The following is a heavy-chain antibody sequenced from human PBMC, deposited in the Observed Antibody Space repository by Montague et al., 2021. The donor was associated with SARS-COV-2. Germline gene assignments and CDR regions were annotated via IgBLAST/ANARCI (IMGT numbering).Heavy chain of an antibody. CDR2: IYHSGST. J-gene: IGHJ2*01. V-gene: IGHV4-4*02. D-gene: IGHD3-10*01. CDR3: AREFRTYGYGGQYWYFDL. Sequence: SETLSLTCAVSGGPISSSHWWSWVRQPPGKGLEWIGEIYHSGSTNYNPSLQSRVTISIDKSKNQFSLKLSSVTAADTAVYYCAREFRTYGYGGQYWYFDLWGRGTLVTVSS. CDR1: GGPISSSHW.